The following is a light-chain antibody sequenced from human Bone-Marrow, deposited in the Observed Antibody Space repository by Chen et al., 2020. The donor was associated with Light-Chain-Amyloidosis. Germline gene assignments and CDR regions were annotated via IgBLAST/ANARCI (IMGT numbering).Light chain of an antibody. V-gene: IGLV2-14*03. CDR3: SSYTTTSSPLI. CDR2: DVT. Sequence: QSALTQPASVSGSPGQSITISCTGTSSDIGGYNYVFWYQQHPGRAPKLMIYDVTNRPSGVSTRFSGSKSGNTATLTSAGLQAEDEAYNCCSSYTTTSSPLIFGGGTTLTVL. CDR1: SSDIGGYNY. J-gene: IGLJ2*01.